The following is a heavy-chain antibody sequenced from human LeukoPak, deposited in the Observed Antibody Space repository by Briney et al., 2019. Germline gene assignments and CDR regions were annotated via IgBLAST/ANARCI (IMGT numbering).Heavy chain of an antibody. CDR3: ARESSARRIVDY. Sequence: PSETLSLTCTVSGGSISSGGYYWSWIRQRPGKGLEWIGYIYYSGSTYYNPSLKSRVTISVDTSKNQFSLKLSSVTAADTAVYYCARESSARRIVDYWGQGTLVTVSS. D-gene: IGHD2-15*01. CDR1: GGSISSGGYY. J-gene: IGHJ4*02. CDR2: IYYSGST. V-gene: IGHV4-31*03.